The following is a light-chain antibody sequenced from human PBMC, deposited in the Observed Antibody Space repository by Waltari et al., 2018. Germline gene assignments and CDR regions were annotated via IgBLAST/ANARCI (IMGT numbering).Light chain of an antibody. CDR2: DAS. CDR3: QQTYTTPRT. V-gene: IGKV1-39*01. CDR1: QKTSSY. J-gene: IGKJ1*01. Sequence: DIQMTQSPSSLSASVEDRITTTCRASQKTSSYLNWYQQKPGTAPRLLIYDASRLQSGVPSRFSGSGSGTDFTLTISSLQPEDFGTYYCQQTYTTPRTFGQGTKVETK.